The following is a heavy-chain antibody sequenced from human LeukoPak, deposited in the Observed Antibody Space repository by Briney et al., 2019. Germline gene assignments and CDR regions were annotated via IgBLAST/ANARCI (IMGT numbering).Heavy chain of an antibody. V-gene: IGHV3-23*01. CDR2: IIGSGNST. J-gene: IGHJ5*02. Sequence: GGSLRLSCAASGFIFNDYGMSWVRQAPGKALEWVSTIIGSGNSTYYADFVKGRFTISRDSSKNTLYLQMNSLRAEDTAVYYCAKGRRVGGTAYNWFDPWGQGALVTVSS. CDR1: GFIFNDYG. D-gene: IGHD1-1*01. CDR3: AKGRRVGGTAYNWFDP.